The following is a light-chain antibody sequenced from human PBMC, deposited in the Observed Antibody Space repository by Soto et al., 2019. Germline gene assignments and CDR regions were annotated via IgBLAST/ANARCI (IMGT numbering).Light chain of an antibody. CDR3: QQYYSYPRT. CDR1: QGISSY. J-gene: IGKJ4*01. V-gene: IGKV1-8*01. CDR2: AAS. Sequence: AIRMTQSPSSFSASTGDRVTITCRASQGISSYLAWYQQKPGKAPKLLIYAASTLQSGVPSRFSCSGSGTDFPPTISFLQSDDFATYYCQQYYSYPRTFGGGTKVEIK.